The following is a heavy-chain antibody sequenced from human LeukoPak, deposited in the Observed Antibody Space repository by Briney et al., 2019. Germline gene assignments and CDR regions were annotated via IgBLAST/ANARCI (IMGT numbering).Heavy chain of an antibody. Sequence: SETLSLTCTVSGGSISSSSYYWGWIRQPPGKGLEWIGSIYYSGSTYYNPSLKSRVTISVDTSKNQFSLKLSSVTAADTAVYYCARDPNYYYGSGSQPPDYWGQGTLVTVSS. CDR3: ARDPNYYYGSGSQPPDY. V-gene: IGHV4-39*07. J-gene: IGHJ4*02. CDR1: GGSISSSSYY. CDR2: IYYSGST. D-gene: IGHD3-10*01.